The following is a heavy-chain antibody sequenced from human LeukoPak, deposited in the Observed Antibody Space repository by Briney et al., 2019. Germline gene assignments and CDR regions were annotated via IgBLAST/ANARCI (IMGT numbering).Heavy chain of an antibody. CDR3: ARGRLYYDSSGFDY. V-gene: IGHV4-34*01. D-gene: IGHD3-22*01. CDR1: GGSFSGYY. CDR2: INHSGST. Sequence: SETLSHTCAVYGGSFSGYYWSWIRQPPGKGLEWIGEINHSGSTNHNPSLKSRVTISVDTSKNQFSLKLSSVTAADTAVYYCARGRLYYDSSGFDYWGQGTLVTVSS. J-gene: IGHJ4*02.